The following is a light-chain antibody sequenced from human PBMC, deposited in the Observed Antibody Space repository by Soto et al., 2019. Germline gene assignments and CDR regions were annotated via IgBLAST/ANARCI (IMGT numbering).Light chain of an antibody. Sequence: QSALTQPPSATGSVGQSVTISCTGTSNDVGGYNYVSWYLQYPGTAPKVLIYEVRKRPSGVTERFSGSKSGNTASLTVSGLQAEDEADYYCSSYAGGNSYVFGSGTKVTVL. CDR2: EVR. J-gene: IGLJ1*01. V-gene: IGLV2-8*01. CDR3: SSYAGGNSYV. CDR1: SNDVGGYNY.